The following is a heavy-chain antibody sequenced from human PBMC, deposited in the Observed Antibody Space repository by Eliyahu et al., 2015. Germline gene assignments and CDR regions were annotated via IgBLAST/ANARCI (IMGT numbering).Heavy chain of an antibody. CDR2: ISSSSSYI. Sequence: EVQLVESGGGLVKPGGSLRLXGXAXEFTFSXXXMXWVRQAPGKGLEWVSSISSSSSYIYYADSVKGRFTISRDNAKNSLYLQMNSLRAEDTAVYYCARDQGGGIQLWSPHYYYYGMDVWGQGTTVTVSS. CDR3: ARDQGGGIQLWSPHYYYYGMDV. CDR1: EFTFSXXX. D-gene: IGHD5-18*01. J-gene: IGHJ6*02. V-gene: IGHV3-21*01.